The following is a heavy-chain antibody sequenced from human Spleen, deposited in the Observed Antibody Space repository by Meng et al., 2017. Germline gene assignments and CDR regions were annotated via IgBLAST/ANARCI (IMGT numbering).Heavy chain of an antibody. D-gene: IGHD1-26*01. CDR2: ISYDGSNK. V-gene: IGHV3-30*04. Sequence: GESLKISCAASGFTFSSYAMHWVRQAPGKGLEWVAVISYDGSNKYYADSVKGRFTISRDNSKNTLYLQMNSLRAEDTAVYYCARDADLYSGSYPSYWGQGTLVTVSS. CDR1: GFTFSSYA. CDR3: ARDADLYSGSYPSY. J-gene: IGHJ4*02.